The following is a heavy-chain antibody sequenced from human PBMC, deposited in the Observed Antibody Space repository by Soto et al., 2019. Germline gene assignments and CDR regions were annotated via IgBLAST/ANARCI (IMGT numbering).Heavy chain of an antibody. J-gene: IGHJ4*02. CDR3: EVTTGY. V-gene: IGHV1-8*01. CDR2: VSPDSGNS. CDR1: GYTFTDYD. D-gene: IGHD3-9*01. Sequence: ASVKVSCKTSGYTFTDYDINWVRQATGQGLEWMGWVSPDSGNSGYAQQFQGRVTMTSDTSISTVYMELSNLRSEDTAMYYCEVTTGYWGRGTMVTVS.